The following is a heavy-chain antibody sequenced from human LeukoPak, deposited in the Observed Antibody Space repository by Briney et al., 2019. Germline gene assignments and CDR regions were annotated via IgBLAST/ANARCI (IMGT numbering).Heavy chain of an antibody. CDR1: GYTFTTHV. Sequence: ASVKVSCKASGYTFTTHVIAWVRQAPGQGLEWMGWISAHNGNTNYAQSLQGRVTMTTDTSTNTAYMELRSLRSDDTAVYYCARDGNFDLWGRGTLVTVSS. V-gene: IGHV1-18*01. CDR3: ARDGNFDL. J-gene: IGHJ2*01. CDR2: ISAHNGNT. D-gene: IGHD1-26*01.